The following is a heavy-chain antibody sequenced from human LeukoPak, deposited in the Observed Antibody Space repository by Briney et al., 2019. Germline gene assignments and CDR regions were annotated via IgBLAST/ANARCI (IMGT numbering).Heavy chain of an antibody. CDR1: GGSISTSSYY. D-gene: IGHD1-14*01. V-gene: IGHV4-39*07. Sequence: SETLSLTCTVPGGSISTSSYYWGWVRQPPGKGLEWIGNIFYSGSTYYSPSLKSRVTISLDTSRNQFSLKLNSVTAADTAVYYCTRAPRKAWFDPWGQGTLVTVSS. CDR3: TRAPRKAWFDP. J-gene: IGHJ5*02. CDR2: IFYSGST.